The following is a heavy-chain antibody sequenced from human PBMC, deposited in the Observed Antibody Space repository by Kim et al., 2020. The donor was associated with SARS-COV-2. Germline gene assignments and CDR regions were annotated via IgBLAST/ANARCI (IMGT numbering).Heavy chain of an antibody. CDR2: ISSSSSYI. J-gene: IGHJ4*02. V-gene: IGHV3-21*01. CDR1: GFTFSSYS. D-gene: IGHD5-18*01. Sequence: GGSLRLSCAASGFTFSSYSMNWVRQAPGKGLEWVSSISSSSSYIYYADSVKGRFTISRDNAKNSLYLQMNSLRVEDTAVYYCARDLVDTAMVNARGFDYWGRGSQVPVSS. CDR3: ARDLVDTAMVNARGFDY.